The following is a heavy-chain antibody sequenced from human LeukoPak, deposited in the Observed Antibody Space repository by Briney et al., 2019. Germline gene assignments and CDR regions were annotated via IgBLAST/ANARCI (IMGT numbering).Heavy chain of an antibody. J-gene: IGHJ2*01. CDR1: GFTFSSYS. CDR2: IAGNNSPT. CDR3: ARGATRATRHFDV. D-gene: IGHD2-2*01. V-gene: IGHV3-23*01. Sequence: PGGFLRLSCVASGFTFSSYSLAWVRQTPGKGLAWVSIIAGNNSPTFYADSVEGRFIISRDNSKNTGYLQMNSLRVEDSGVYFCARGATRATRHFDVWGRGTLVTVSS.